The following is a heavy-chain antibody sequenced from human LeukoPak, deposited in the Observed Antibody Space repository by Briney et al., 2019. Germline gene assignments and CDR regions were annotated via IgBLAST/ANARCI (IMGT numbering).Heavy chain of an antibody. CDR2: IYYSGST. D-gene: IGHD6-13*01. J-gene: IGHJ5*02. CDR1: GGSISSYY. Sequence: PSETLSLTCTVSGGSISSYYWSWIRQPPGKGLEWIGYIYYSGSTNYNPSLKSRVTISVDTSKNQFSLKLSSVTAADTAVYYCARLWGPGTAAAGNWFDPWGQGTLVTVSS. V-gene: IGHV4-59*08. CDR3: ARLWGPGTAAAGNWFDP.